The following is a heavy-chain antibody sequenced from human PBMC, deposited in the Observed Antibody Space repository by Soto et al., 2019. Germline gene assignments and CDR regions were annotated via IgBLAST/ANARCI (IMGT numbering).Heavy chain of an antibody. V-gene: IGHV1-2*02. J-gene: IGHJ4*02. CDR2: INPNSGDT. CDR1: GYTFIGYY. Sequence: GASVKVSCKASGYTFIGYYMHWARQAPGQGLEWMGWINPNSGDTNYAQKFQGRVTMTRDTSISTAYTELSRLRFDDTAVYYCARARTNYYNTSDYDFWGQGTLVTVSS. CDR3: ARARTNYYNTSDYDF. D-gene: IGHD3-22*01.